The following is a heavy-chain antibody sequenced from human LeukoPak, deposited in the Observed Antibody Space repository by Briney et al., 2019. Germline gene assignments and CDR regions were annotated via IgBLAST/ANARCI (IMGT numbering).Heavy chain of an antibody. CDR1: GYTFTGYY. J-gene: IGHJ4*02. D-gene: IGHD5-12*01. V-gene: IGHV1-2*06. CDR2: INPNSGGT. Sequence: ASVKVSCKASGYTFTGYYMHWGRQAPGQGLEWMGLINPNSGGTNYAQKFQGRVTMTRDTSISTAYMELSRLRSDDTAVYYCARARFGPTTTLHDYWGQGTLVTVSS. CDR3: ARARFGPTTTLHDY.